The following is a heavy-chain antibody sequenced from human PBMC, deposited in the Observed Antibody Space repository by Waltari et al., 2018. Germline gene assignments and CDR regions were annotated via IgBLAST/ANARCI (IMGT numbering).Heavy chain of an antibody. V-gene: IGHV1-2*02. J-gene: IGHJ5*02. CDR2: INLNSGAA. Sequence: QVHLVQSGAEVKKPGASVKVSCKASGYTFTDYYIHWVRQAPGQGLEGMGWINLNSGAANYAQRFQGRVTLTRDTSINTVYMELSRLRSDDTAVYYCAKVSKTTTGPGTWGQGTLITVSS. CDR3: AKVSKTTTGPGT. D-gene: IGHD1-1*01. CDR1: GYTFTDYY.